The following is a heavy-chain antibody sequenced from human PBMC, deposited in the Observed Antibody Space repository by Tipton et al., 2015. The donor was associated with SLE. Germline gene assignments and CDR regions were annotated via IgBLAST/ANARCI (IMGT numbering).Heavy chain of an antibody. CDR3: ARDVPTYCRGDSCSLFDS. CDR2: THHSGTT. J-gene: IGHJ4*02. V-gene: IGHV4-4*01. CDR1: GDPISSNNW. D-gene: IGHD2-15*01. Sequence: TLSLTCSVIGDPISSNNWWSWVRQSPGLGLQWIGQTHHSGTTEYNPSLTGRVTISVDKSKNQFSLKLSSVTAADTAVYFCARDVPTYCRGDSCSLFDSWGQGILVTVSS.